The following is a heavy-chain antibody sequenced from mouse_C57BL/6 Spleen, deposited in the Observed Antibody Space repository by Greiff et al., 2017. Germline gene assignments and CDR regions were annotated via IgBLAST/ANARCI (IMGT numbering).Heavy chain of an antibody. V-gene: IGHV1-59*01. J-gene: IGHJ4*01. Sequence: QVQLQQPGAELVRPGTSVKLSCKASGYTFTSYWMHWVKQRPGQGLEWIGVIDPSDSYTNYNQKFKGKATLTVDTSSSTAYMQLSRLTSEDSAVYYCARGYYYGSSSSMDYWGQGTSVTVSS. CDR1: GYTFTSYW. CDR3: ARGYYYGSSSSMDY. D-gene: IGHD1-1*01. CDR2: IDPSDSYT.